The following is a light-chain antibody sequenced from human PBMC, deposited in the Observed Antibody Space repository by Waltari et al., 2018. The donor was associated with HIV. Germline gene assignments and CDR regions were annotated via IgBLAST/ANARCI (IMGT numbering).Light chain of an antibody. CDR3: QTWDSNTDV. CDR1: RLGQKY. Sequence: SYDLTQPPSVSVSPGQTASISCFGHRLGQKYTCWYQQKPGQPPVVIIYQDTKRPSGIPERFSGSNCGSRATLTITGTQAVDEADYYCQTWDSNTDVFGTGTKVTV. V-gene: IGLV3-1*01. CDR2: QDT. J-gene: IGLJ1*01.